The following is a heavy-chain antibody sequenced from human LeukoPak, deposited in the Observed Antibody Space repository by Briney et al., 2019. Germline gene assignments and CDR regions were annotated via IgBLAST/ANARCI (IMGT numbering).Heavy chain of an antibody. Sequence: ASVKVSCKASGYTFTSYGISWVRQAPGQGLEWMGWISAYNGNTNYAQKLQGRVTMTTDTFTSTAYMELRSLRSDDTAVYYCARAPRIVGATSGAFDIWGQGTMVTVSS. CDR2: ISAYNGNT. J-gene: IGHJ3*02. CDR1: GYTFTSYG. CDR3: ARAPRIVGATSGAFDI. D-gene: IGHD1-26*01. V-gene: IGHV1-18*01.